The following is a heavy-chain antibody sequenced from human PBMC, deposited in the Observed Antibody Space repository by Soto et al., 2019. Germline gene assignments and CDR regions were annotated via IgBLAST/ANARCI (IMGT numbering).Heavy chain of an antibody. CDR3: ARVGAGSYYSSPIDY. CDR2: IWYDGSEK. V-gene: IGHV3-33*01. J-gene: IGHJ4*02. CDR1: GFTFSNYG. D-gene: IGHD3-10*01. Sequence: QVQLVESGGGVVQPGRSLRLSCVVSGFTFSNYGMHWVRQAPSKGLEWVAIIWYDGSEKYYEDSVKGRFTISRDDAKKTLYLQMNSLRVEDTAASYCARVGAGSYYSSPIDYWGQGTQVTVSS.